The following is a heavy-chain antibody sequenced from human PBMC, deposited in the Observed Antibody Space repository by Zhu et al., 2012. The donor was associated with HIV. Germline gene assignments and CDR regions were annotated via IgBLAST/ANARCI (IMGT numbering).Heavy chain of an antibody. D-gene: IGHD3-10*01. V-gene: IGHV4-30-4*08. CDR1: GVSISSGDYY. Sequence: QVQLQESGPGLVKPSQTLSLTCTVSGVSISSGDYYWSWIRQPPGKGLEWIGYVYYSGITYYNPSLKSRITISVDTSKNQFSLKLSSVTAADTAVYYCARYYYASGRTIDYWGQGTLVHRPL. CDR2: VYYSGIT. CDR3: ARYYYASGRTIDY. J-gene: IGHJ4*02.